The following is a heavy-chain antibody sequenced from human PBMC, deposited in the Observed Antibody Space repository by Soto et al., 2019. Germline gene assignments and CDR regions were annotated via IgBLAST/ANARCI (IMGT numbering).Heavy chain of an antibody. V-gene: IGHV3-30-3*01. Sequence: GGTRRLSCGAAGGTFCSDAIQGGGEAAGKGLEWVAVISYDGSNKYYADSVKGRFTISRDNSKNTLYLQMNSLRAEDTAVYYCARQPLWGIAIVLRYFDLG. D-gene: IGHD6-13*01. CDR3: ARQPLWGIAIVLRYFDL. CDR2: ISYDGSNK. CDR1: GGTFCSDA. J-gene: IGHJ2*01.